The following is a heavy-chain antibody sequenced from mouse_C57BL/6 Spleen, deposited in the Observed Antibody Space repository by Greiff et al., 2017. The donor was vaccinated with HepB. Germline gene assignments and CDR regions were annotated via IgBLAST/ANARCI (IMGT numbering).Heavy chain of an antibody. D-gene: IGHD1-1*01. CDR2: INPYNGDT. Sequence: VQLKQSGPELVKPGDSVKISCKASGYSFTGYFMNWVMQSHGKSLEWIGRINPYNGDTFYNQKFKGKATLTVDKSSSTAHMELRSLTSEDSAVYYCAREGTTVRYWYFDVWGTGTTVTVSS. CDR3: AREGTTVRYWYFDV. CDR1: GYSFTGYF. J-gene: IGHJ1*03. V-gene: IGHV1-20*01.